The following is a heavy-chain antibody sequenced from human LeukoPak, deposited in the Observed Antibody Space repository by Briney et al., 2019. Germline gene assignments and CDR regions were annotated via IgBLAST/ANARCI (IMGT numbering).Heavy chain of an antibody. J-gene: IGHJ4*02. D-gene: IGHD3/OR15-3a*01. CDR3: ARETWGAGLRAPDY. CDR2: VNDDRSKT. CDR1: GFTFRDFW. V-gene: IGHV3-74*01. Sequence: GGSLTLSCAASGFTFRDFWFHWVRQVPGKGPVWVSRVNDDRSKTFYPVSVKGRFTISRDNAKNTVYLQMNSRRVEDTAVYYCARETWGAGLRAPDYWGGGALVTLS.